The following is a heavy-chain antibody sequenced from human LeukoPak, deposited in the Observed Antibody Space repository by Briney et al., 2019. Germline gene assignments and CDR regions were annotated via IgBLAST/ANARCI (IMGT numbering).Heavy chain of an antibody. D-gene: IGHD3-3*01. CDR3: ARAGLYYDFWSGYYELNWFDP. CDR1: GYTFTSYG. Sequence: ASVKVSCKASGYTFTSYGISWVRQAPGQGVEWMGWISAYNGNTNYAQKLQGRVTMTTDTSTSTAYMELRSLRSDDTAVYYCARAGLYYDFWSGYYELNWFDPWGQGTLVTVS. J-gene: IGHJ5*02. CDR2: ISAYNGNT. V-gene: IGHV1-18*01.